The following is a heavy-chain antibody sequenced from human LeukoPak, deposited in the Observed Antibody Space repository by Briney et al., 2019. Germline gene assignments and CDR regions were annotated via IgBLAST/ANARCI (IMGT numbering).Heavy chain of an antibody. J-gene: IGHJ4*02. CDR1: GLTFSSFA. D-gene: IGHD6-19*01. Sequence: QPGGSLRLSCAASGLTFSSFAMSWVRQAPGKGLEWVSAISGSGSNTYYADSVKGRFTISRDNSKKTLYLQMNSLRAEDTAVYYCANRGSGWYFDYWGQGTLVTVSS. V-gene: IGHV3-23*01. CDR3: ANRGSGWYFDY. CDR2: ISGSGSNT.